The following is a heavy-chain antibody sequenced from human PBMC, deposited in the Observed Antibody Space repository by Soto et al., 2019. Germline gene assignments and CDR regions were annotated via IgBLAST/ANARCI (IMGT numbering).Heavy chain of an antibody. CDR3: ARLYCISTSCYLGMDV. Sequence: ASVKVSCKASGYTFTSYGISWVRQAPGQWLEWMGWISAYNGNTNYAQKLQGRVTMTTDTSTSTAYMELRSLRSDDTAVYYCARLYCISTSCYLGMDVWGQGTTVTVSS. J-gene: IGHJ6*02. CDR1: GYTFTSYG. D-gene: IGHD2-2*01. CDR2: ISAYNGNT. V-gene: IGHV1-18*01.